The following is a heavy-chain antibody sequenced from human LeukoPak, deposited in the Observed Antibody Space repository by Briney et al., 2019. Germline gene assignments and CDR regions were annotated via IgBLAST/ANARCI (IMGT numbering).Heavy chain of an antibody. CDR1: GYXFTGYY. D-gene: IGHD6-13*01. CDR3: ARDQQQLGNFDY. CDR2: INPNSGGT. J-gene: IGHJ4*02. Sequence: ASVKVSCKASGYXFTGYYLHWVRQAPGQGLEWLGWINPNSGGTNYAQKFQGRVTMTRGTSISTAYMELSRLRSDDTAVYYCARDQQQLGNFDYWGQGTLVTVSS. V-gene: IGHV1-2*02.